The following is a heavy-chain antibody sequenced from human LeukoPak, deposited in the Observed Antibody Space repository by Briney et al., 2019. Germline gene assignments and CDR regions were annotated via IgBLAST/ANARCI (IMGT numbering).Heavy chain of an antibody. J-gene: IGHJ4*02. Sequence: PGGSLRLSCVASGFTFSSYAMHWVSQAPGKGLEWVAVIRYDGGNKKYADSVKGRFTISRDNSKNTLYLQMNSLSPEDTAVYYCAKRGSLWDLDYWGQGTLVTVSS. CDR1: GFTFSSYA. D-gene: IGHD1-26*01. V-gene: IGHV3-33*06. CDR3: AKRGSLWDLDY. CDR2: IRYDGGNK.